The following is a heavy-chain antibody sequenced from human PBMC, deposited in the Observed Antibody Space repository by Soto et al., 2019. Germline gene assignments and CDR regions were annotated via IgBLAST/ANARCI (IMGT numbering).Heavy chain of an antibody. J-gene: IGHJ4*02. Sequence: ASVKVSCKASGYTFTNYGISWARQAPGQGLEWMGWMNPNSGNTGYAQKFQGRVTMTRNTSISTAYMELSSLRSEDTALYYCARVGYYYDSSGYYLSFDYWGQGTLVTVSS. D-gene: IGHD3-22*01. CDR2: MNPNSGNT. CDR1: GYTFTNYG. V-gene: IGHV1-8*02. CDR3: ARVGYYYDSSGYYLSFDY.